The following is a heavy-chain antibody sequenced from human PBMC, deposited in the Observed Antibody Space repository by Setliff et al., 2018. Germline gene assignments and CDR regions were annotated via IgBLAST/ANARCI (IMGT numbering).Heavy chain of an antibody. D-gene: IGHD2-15*01. J-gene: IGHJ6*03. CDR1: GYSFTSYW. CDR3: ARIRRDIVVVVGATPDYHDYMDV. V-gene: IGHV5-10-1*01. CDR2: IDPSDSYT. Sequence: PGESLKISCKGSGYSFTSYWISWVRQMPGKGLEWMGRIDPSDSYTNYSPSFQGQVTISGDKSISTAYLQRSSLKASDTAMYYCARIRRDIVVVVGATPDYHDYMDVWGKGTTVTVSS.